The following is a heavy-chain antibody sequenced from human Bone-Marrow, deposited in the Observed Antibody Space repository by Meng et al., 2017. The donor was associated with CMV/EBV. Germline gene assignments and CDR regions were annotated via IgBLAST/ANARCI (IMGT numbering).Heavy chain of an antibody. D-gene: IGHD1-1*01. CDR2: IYYSGST. J-gene: IGHJ4*02. CDR3: AGGGTAFDY. Sequence: GSLRLSCTVSGGSISSYYWSWIRQPPGKGLEWIGYIYYSGSTNYNPSLKSRVTISVDTSKNQFSLKLSSVTAADTAVYYCAGGGTAFDYWGQGTLVTVSS. CDR1: GGSISSYY. V-gene: IGHV4-59*01.